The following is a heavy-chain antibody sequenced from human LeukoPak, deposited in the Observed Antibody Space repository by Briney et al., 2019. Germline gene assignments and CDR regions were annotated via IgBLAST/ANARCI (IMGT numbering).Heavy chain of an antibody. CDR1: GYTFTSYG. CDR3: ARDHWQSGRGYSYGSPHLDY. V-gene: IGHV1-18*01. CDR2: ISAYNGNT. Sequence: ASVKVSCKASGYTFTSYGISWVRQAPGQGLEWMGWISAYNGNTNYAQKLQGRVTMTTDTSTSTAYMELRSLRSDDTAVYYCARDHWQSGRGYSYGSPHLDYWGQGTLVTVSS. J-gene: IGHJ4*02. D-gene: IGHD5-18*01.